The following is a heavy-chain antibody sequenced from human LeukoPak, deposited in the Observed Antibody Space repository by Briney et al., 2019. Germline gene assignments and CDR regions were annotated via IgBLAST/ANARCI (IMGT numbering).Heavy chain of an antibody. CDR2: ISGSGGST. CDR3: AKDLGIRLGELPVDY. V-gene: IGHV3-23*01. Sequence: PGGSLRLSCAASGFTFSSYAMSWVRQAPGKGLEWVSAISGSGGSTYYADSVKGQFTISRDNSKNTLYLQMNSLRAEDTAVYYCAKDLGIRLGELPVDYWGQGTLVTVSS. D-gene: IGHD3-16*01. CDR1: GFTFSSYA. J-gene: IGHJ4*02.